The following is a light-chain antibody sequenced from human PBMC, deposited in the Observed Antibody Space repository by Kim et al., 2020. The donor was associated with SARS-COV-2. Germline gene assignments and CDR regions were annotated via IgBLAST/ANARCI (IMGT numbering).Light chain of an antibody. CDR3: GTWDDSLNACV. J-gene: IGLJ1*01. Sequence: GQRVTISCLRSSSNIGRNSVNWYQQIPGTAPTLLISKNNLRPSGVPGRFSGSKSGTSASLAISGLQSEDEADYYCGTWDDSLNACVFGTGTKVTVL. CDR2: KNN. V-gene: IGLV1-44*01. CDR1: SSNIGRNS.